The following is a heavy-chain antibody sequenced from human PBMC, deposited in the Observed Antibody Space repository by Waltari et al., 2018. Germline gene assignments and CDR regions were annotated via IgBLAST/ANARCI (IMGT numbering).Heavy chain of an antibody. CDR2: SYHSGNT. CDR3: ARAGYSGQRVLDY. Sequence: QVQLQESGPGLVKPSGTLSLTCAVSGGSISSSNWWSWVRQPPGKGLEWIGESYHSGNTTYNPALKSRVTISVDKSTNQFSLKLSSVTAADTAVYYCARAGYSGQRVLDYWGQGTLVTVSS. V-gene: IGHV4-4*02. D-gene: IGHD5-12*01. CDR1: GGSISSSNW. J-gene: IGHJ4*02.